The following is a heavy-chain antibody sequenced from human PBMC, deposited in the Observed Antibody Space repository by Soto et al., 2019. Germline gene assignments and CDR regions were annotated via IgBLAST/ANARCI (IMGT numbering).Heavy chain of an antibody. J-gene: IGHJ4*02. Sequence: QVQLVQSGAEVKKPGSSVKVSCKASGGTFSSYAISWVRQAPGQGLEWMGGIIPIFGTANYAQKFQGRVTITADESTSTAYRELSSLRSEDTAVYYCARSRSRFWSGYPGVDYFDYWGQGTLVTVSS. CDR1: GGTFSSYA. CDR3: ARSRSRFWSGYPGVDYFDY. V-gene: IGHV1-69*01. D-gene: IGHD3-3*01. CDR2: IIPIFGTA.